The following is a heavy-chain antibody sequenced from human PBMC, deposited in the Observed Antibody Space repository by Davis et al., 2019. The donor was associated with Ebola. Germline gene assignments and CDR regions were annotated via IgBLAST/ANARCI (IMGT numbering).Heavy chain of an antibody. CDR2: IRSKANSYAT. Sequence: GESLKIPCAASGFTFSGPAMHRVRQASGKGLEWVGRIRSKANSYATAYAASVKGRFIISRDDSKNTAYLQMNSLKTEDTAVYYCTQTIAVAGTDYWGQGALVTDSS. CDR3: TQTIAVAGTDY. D-gene: IGHD6-19*01. J-gene: IGHJ4*02. V-gene: IGHV3-73*01. CDR1: GFTFSGPA.